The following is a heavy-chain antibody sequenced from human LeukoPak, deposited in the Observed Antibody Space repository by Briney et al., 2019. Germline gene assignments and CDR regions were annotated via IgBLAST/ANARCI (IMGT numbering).Heavy chain of an antibody. CDR2: IRSKAYGGTT. CDR3: TRGDYYDTSVYYFLFDY. CDR1: GFTFGDYG. V-gene: IGHV3-49*04. J-gene: IGHJ4*02. Sequence: GGSLRLSCTASGFTFGDYGMSWVRQAPGKGLEWVGFIRSKAYGGTTEYAASVKGRFTISRDDSKSIAYLQMNSLKTEDTAVYYCTRGDYYDTSVYYFLFDYWGQGTLVTVSS. D-gene: IGHD3-22*01.